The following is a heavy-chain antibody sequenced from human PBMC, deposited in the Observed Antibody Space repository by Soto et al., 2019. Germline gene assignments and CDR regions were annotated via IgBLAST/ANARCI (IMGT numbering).Heavy chain of an antibody. CDR2: ISYDGSNK. J-gene: IGHJ4*02. CDR3: ARDWTPMVRPYYFDY. D-gene: IGHD3-10*01. CDR1: GFTFSSYA. Sequence: QVQLVESGGGVVQPGRSLRLSCAASGFTFSSYAMHWVRQAPGKGLEWVAVISYDGSNKYYADSVKGRFTISRDNSKNTLYLQMNSLRAEDTAVYYCARDWTPMVRPYYFDYWGQGTLVTVSS. V-gene: IGHV3-30-3*01.